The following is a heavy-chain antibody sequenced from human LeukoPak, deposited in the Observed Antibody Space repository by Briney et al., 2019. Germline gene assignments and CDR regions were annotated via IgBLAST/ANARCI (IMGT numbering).Heavy chain of an antibody. CDR3: ARCVRWFGELLHFDY. CDR2: INHSGST. V-gene: IGHV4-34*01. J-gene: IGHJ4*02. Sequence: SATLSLTCAVYGGSFSGYYWSWIRQPPGKGLEWIGEINHSGSTNYNPSLKSRVTISVDTSKNQFSLRLSSVTAADTAVYYCARCVRWFGELLHFDYWGQGTLVTVCS. D-gene: IGHD3-10*01. CDR1: GGSFSGYY.